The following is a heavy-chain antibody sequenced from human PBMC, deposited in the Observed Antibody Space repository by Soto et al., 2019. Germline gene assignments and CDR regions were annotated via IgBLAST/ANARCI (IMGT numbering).Heavy chain of an antibody. CDR2: IYYSGST. D-gene: IGHD3-16*02. CDR3: ASYVWGSYRSIDY. J-gene: IGHJ4*02. V-gene: IGHV4-31*03. Sequence: SETLSLTCTVSGGSISSGGWYWSWIRQHPGKGLEWIGCIYYSGSTYYNPSLQSRVTISVETSKNQFSLKLSSVTAADTAVYYCASYVWGSYRSIDYWGQGALVTVSS. CDR1: GGSISSGGWY.